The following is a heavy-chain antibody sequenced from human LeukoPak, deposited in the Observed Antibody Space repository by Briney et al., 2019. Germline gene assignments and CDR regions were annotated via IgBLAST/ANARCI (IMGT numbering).Heavy chain of an antibody. J-gene: IGHJ4*02. CDR1: GFTFSSYA. V-gene: IGHV3-30*04. D-gene: IGHD6-13*01. Sequence: GGTLRLSCAASGFTFSSYAMHWVRQAPGKGLEWVALIPYDGSNKYYADSVKGRFTVSRDNSKNTLHLQMNSLRAEDTVVYYCVRGAYSSSWLNFDYWGQGTLVTVSA. CDR3: VRGAYSSSWLNFDY. CDR2: IPYDGSNK.